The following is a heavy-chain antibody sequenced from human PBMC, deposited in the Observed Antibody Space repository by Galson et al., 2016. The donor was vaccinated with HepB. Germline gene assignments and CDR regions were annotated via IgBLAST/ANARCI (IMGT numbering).Heavy chain of an antibody. CDR1: GFTFRGYA. J-gene: IGHJ4*02. CDR2: ITAAGGVT. CDR3: AKDLQVSPLWFGELFPDD. V-gene: IGHV3-23*01. Sequence: SLRLSCAASGFTFRGYAMSWVRQAPGKGLEWLSAITAAGGVTYYADSVKGRFTIARDISKNTLYLEMSSLRVEDTAVYYCAKDLQVSPLWFGELFPDDWGQGTLVAVSS. D-gene: IGHD3-10*01.